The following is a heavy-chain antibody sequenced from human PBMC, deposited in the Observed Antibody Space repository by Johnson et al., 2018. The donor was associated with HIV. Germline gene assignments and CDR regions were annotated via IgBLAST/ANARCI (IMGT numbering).Heavy chain of an antibody. CDR3: VKDPTSGDSRGNDAFDI. CDR2: INWNGTNT. V-gene: IGHV3-20*04. Sequence: VLLLESGGGLVQPGGSLRLPCAASGFTFDDYGMSWVRQAPGKGLEWVSGINWNGTNTGYADSVKGRFTISRDNAKNSLYLRMNSLRVEDTALYYCVKDPTSGDSRGNDAFDIWGQGTMVTVSS. D-gene: IGHD2-21*01. J-gene: IGHJ3*02. CDR1: GFTFDDYG.